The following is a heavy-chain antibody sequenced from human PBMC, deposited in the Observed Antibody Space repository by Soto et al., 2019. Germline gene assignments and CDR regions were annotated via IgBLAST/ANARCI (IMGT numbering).Heavy chain of an antibody. CDR3: ARGGVNGMDV. V-gene: IGHV1-18*01. CDR1: GYSISNYG. Sequence: QVQLVQSGAEVKKPGASVKVSCKASGYSISNYGFTWVRQAPGQGLEWMGWIGAYNGNTNYAQKLQGRVTMTTDTSTSTVFMDLRSLTSDDTAVYYCARGGVNGMDVWGQGTTVTVSS. D-gene: IGHD2-8*01. J-gene: IGHJ6*02. CDR2: IGAYNGNT.